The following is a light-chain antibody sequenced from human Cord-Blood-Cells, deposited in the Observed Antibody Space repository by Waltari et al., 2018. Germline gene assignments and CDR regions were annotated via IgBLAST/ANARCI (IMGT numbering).Light chain of an antibody. Sequence: IQMTQSPSSLSASLGCTVTITCQESQDISNYLNWYQQKPGKAPKLLIYDASNLETGVPSMFSGSGSGTDFTFTISSLQPEDTATYYCQQYDNLPLTFGGGTKVEIK. V-gene: IGKV1-33*01. CDR1: QDISNY. CDR2: DAS. J-gene: IGKJ4*01. CDR3: QQYDNLPLT.